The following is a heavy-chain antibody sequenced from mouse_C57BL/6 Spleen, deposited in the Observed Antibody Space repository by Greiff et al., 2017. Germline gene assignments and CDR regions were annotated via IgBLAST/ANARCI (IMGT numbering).Heavy chain of an antibody. CDR1: GYSITSGYY. V-gene: IGHV3-6*01. Sequence: EVQLVESGPGLVKPSQSLSLTCSVTGYSITSGYYWNWIRQFPGNKLAWMGYISYDGSNNYNPSLKNRISITRDTSKNQFFLKLNSVTTEDTATYYCARESYSYGISWFAYWGQGTLVTVSA. CDR3: ARESYSYGISWFAY. D-gene: IGHD2-1*01. J-gene: IGHJ3*01. CDR2: ISYDGSN.